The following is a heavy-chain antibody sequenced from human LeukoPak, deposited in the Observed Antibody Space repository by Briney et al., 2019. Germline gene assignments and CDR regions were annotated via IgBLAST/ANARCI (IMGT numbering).Heavy chain of an antibody. V-gene: IGHV3-21*04. CDR1: GFTFSSYS. J-gene: IGHJ3*02. CDR3: AKDSCSSTSCSYDAFDI. D-gene: IGHD2-2*01. CDR2: ISSSSSYI. Sequence: PGGSLRLSCAASGFTFSSYSMNWVRQAPGKGLEWVSSISSSSSYIYYADSVKGRFTISRDNAKNSLYLQMNSLRAEDMALYYCAKDSCSSTSCSYDAFDIWGQGTMVTVSS.